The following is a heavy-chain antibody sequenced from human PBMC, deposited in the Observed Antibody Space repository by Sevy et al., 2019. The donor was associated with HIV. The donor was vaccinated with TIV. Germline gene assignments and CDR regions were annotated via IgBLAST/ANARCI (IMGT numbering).Heavy chain of an antibody. CDR3: AREGCTKPHDY. D-gene: IGHD2-8*01. V-gene: IGHV3-23*01. J-gene: IGHJ4*02. CDR1: GFTFSKYS. CDR2: LSFGCGEI. Sequence: GGSLRLSCAASGFTFSKYSMSWVRQPPGKGLEWVSTLSFGCGEINYADSGKGRFTISRENSKSSVYLQMNNLRPEDTAVYYCAREGCTKPHDYWGQGTLVTVSS.